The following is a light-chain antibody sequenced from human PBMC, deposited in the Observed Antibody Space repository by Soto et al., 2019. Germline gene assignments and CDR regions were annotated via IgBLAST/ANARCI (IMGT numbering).Light chain of an antibody. CDR1: SSNIGSNT. CDR2: SND. J-gene: IGLJ3*02. V-gene: IGLV1-44*01. CDR3: AAWGASLNGWV. Sequence: QSVLTQPPSVSGTPGQRVTVSCSGSSSNIGSNTVNWYQQLPGTAPKLLIYSNDQRPSGVPDRFSGSKSGTSASLAISGLQSEDEADYYCAAWGASLNGWVFGGGTKVTVL.